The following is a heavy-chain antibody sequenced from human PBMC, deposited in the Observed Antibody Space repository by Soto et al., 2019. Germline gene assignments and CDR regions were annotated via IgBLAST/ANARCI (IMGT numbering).Heavy chain of an antibody. CDR1: GFTFSSYG. J-gene: IGHJ6*02. D-gene: IGHD5-18*01. CDR2: IWYDGSNK. Sequence: PGGSLRLSCAASGFTFSSYGMHWVRQAPGKGLEWVAVIWYDGSNKYYADSVKGRFTISRDNSKNTLYLQMNSLRAEDTAVYYCARAGREWIQLDKAIMDVWGQGTTVTVSS. V-gene: IGHV3-33*01. CDR3: ARAGREWIQLDKAIMDV.